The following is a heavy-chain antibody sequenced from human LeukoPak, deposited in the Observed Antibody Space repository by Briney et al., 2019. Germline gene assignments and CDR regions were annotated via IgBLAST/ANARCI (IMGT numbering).Heavy chain of an antibody. D-gene: IGHD5-18*01. J-gene: IGHJ3*02. CDR1: GFTFSSYG. Sequence: GGSLRLSCAASGFTFSSYGMHWVRQAPGKGLEWVAFIRYDGSNKYYADSVKGRFTISRDNSKNTLYLQMNSLRAEDTAVYYCAKNRRGQLWSRQNDTFDIWGQGTMVTVSS. CDR3: AKNRRGQLWSRQNDTFDI. CDR2: IRYDGSNK. V-gene: IGHV3-30*02.